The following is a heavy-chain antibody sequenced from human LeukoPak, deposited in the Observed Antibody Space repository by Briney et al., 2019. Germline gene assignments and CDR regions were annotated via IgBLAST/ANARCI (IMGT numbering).Heavy chain of an antibody. D-gene: IGHD1-1*01. V-gene: IGHV3-9*01. CDR1: GFTFDDYA. J-gene: IGHJ6*02. CDR3: ARDRGTYNYGMDV. CDR2: ISWNSLNT. Sequence: PGGSLRLSCAASGFTFDDYAMHWVRQPPGKGLEWVSSISWNSLNTGYADSVKGRFTISRDSAKNSLYLQMNSLRPEDTALYYCARDRGTYNYGMDVWGQGTTVTVSS.